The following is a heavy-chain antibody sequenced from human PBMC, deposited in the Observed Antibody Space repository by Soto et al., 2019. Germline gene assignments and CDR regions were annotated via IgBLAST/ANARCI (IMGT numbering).Heavy chain of an antibody. V-gene: IGHV1-18*01. J-gene: IGHJ3*02. CDR3: AREGGSGYDPSAVDI. Sequence: GALVKVSCKASGYPFTSYGISWVRPAPGQGLEWVAWISAYNGKRDTAQKFQDRVTMTLDTSTDTAHMDLGDLTSADTAVYYCAREGGSGYDPSAVDIWGQGTMVTVSS. CDR2: ISAYNGKR. D-gene: IGHD5-12*01. CDR1: GYPFTSYG.